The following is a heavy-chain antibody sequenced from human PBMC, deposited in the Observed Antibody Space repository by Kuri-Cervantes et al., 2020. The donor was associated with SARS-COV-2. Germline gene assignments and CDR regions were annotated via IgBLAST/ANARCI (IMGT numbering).Heavy chain of an antibody. CDR1: GFSLSNARMG. V-gene: IGHV2-26*01. CDR3: ARIPHYYYYYMDV. Sequence: SGPTLVKPTQTLTLTCTVSGFSLSNARMGASWIRQPPGKALEWLAHIFSNDEKSYSTSLKSRLTISKDTSKSQVVLTMTNMDPVDTATYYCARIPHYYYYYMDVWGKGTTVTVSS. CDR2: IFSNDEK. J-gene: IGHJ6*03.